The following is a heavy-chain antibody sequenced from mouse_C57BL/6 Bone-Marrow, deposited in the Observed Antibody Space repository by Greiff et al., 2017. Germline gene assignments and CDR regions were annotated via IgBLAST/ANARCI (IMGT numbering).Heavy chain of an antibody. Sequence: QVQLQQSGAELVRPGASVTLSCKASGYPFTDYEMHWVKQTPVHGLEWIGAIDPETGGTAYNQKFKGKAILTADKSSSTAYMELRSLTSEDSAVYYCTKGFAYWGQGTLVTVSA. CDR2: IDPETGGT. CDR1: GYPFTDYE. CDR3: TKGFAY. J-gene: IGHJ3*01. V-gene: IGHV1-15*01.